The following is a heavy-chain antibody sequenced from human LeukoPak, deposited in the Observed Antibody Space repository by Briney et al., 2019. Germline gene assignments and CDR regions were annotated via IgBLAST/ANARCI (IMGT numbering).Heavy chain of an antibody. V-gene: IGHV1-18*01. D-gene: IGHD2-15*01. CDR1: GYTFNTYG. CDR2: IIVYNGKT. J-gene: IGHJ5*02. CDR3: PXAGAVVDNWFDP. Sequence: ASVRVSSKASGYTFNTYGITWVPQAPGQGLEWMGWIIVYNGKTKYAQKLQDRVTITTDTSTTTAYIELRSLRSDDTAVYSCPXAGAVVDNWFDPWGQGTLVTVSS.